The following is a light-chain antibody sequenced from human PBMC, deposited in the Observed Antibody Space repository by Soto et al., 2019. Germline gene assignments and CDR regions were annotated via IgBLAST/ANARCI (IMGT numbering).Light chain of an antibody. CDR2: EVS. Sequence: QSVLTRPPSASGSPGQSVTISCTGTSSDVGGYNYVSWYQQHPGKAPKLMIYEVSKRPSGVPDRFSGSKSGNTASLTVSGLQAEDEADYYCSSYASCNNFYVIATGTKVTVL. J-gene: IGLJ1*01. CDR3: SSYASCNNFYV. CDR1: SSDVGGYNY. V-gene: IGLV2-8*01.